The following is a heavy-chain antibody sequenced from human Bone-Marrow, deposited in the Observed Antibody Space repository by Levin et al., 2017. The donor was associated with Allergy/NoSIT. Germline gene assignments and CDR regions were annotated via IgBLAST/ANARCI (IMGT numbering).Heavy chain of an antibody. CDR1: GDSISYGGYY. J-gene: IGHJ5*02. CDR2: IYYSGGI. D-gene: IGHD3-10*01. Sequence: SQTLSLTCTVSGDSISYGGYYWTWIRQHPGKGLEWIGYIYYSGGIQYNPSLKSRLAMSLDASKNQFSLELRSVTAADTAVYYCAREERSLWFDPWGQGTLVTVSS. CDR3: AREERSLWFDP. V-gene: IGHV4-31*02.